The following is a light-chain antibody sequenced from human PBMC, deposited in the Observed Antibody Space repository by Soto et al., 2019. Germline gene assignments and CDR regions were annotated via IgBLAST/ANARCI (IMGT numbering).Light chain of an antibody. V-gene: IGLV2-11*01. CDR2: DVS. CDR3: CSYAASYTRV. Sequence: QSALTQPRSVSGSPGQSVTISCTGTSSDVGGYNFVSWHQQHPGKAPKLMIYDVSKRPSGVPDRFPGSKSGNAASLTISGLQAEGEADYYCCSYAASYTRVFGTGTKLTVL. CDR1: SSDVGGYNF. J-gene: IGLJ1*01.